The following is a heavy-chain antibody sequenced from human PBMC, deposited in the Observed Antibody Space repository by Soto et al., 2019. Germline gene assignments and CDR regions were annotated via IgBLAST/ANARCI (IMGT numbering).Heavy chain of an antibody. D-gene: IGHD5-12*01. Sequence: SVKVSCKASGGTFSSYTISWVRQAPGQGLEWMGRIIPILGIANYAQKFQGRVTITADKSKNTLYLQMNSLRAEDTAVYYCAKHLPPRSGYDYWYFDYWGQGTLVTVS. J-gene: IGHJ4*02. CDR2: IIPILGIA. CDR3: AKHLPPRSGYDYWYFDY. CDR1: GGTFSSYT. V-gene: IGHV1-69*02.